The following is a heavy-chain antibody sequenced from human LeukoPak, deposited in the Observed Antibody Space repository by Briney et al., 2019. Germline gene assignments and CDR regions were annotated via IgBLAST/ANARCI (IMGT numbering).Heavy chain of an antibody. V-gene: IGHV4-39*07. D-gene: IGHD1-26*01. CDR3: ARFGNKKWENRY. CDR1: GGSIGSSSYY. CDR2: IYYSGST. J-gene: IGHJ4*02. Sequence: SETLSLTCTVSGGSIGSSSYYWGWIRQPPGKGLEWIGSIYYSGSTYYNPSLKSRVTISVDTSKNQFSLKLSSVTAADTAVYYCARFGNKKWENRYWGQGTLVTVSS.